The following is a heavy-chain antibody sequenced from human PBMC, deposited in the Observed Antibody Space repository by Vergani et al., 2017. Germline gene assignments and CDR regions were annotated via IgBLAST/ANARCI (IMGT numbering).Heavy chain of an antibody. CDR3: ARRGSYEDAFDI. Sequence: EKQLVQSGSETKKPGESLKISCQAFGYIFSNFWIGWVRQRPGRGLEWMGIIYPGDSDTRYSPSFQGQVTISADKSISTAYLQWSSLKASDTAMYYCARRGSYEDAFDIWGQGTMVTVSS. CDR1: GYIFSNFW. V-gene: IGHV5-51*01. CDR2: IYPGDSDT. J-gene: IGHJ3*02. D-gene: IGHD1-26*01.